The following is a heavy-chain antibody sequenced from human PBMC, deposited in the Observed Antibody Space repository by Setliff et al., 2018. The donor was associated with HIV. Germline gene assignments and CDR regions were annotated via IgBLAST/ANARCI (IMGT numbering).Heavy chain of an antibody. Sequence: PGGSLRLSCAASELTFSNYAMTWVRQAPGKGLEWVSSLSGSGGSTYYADSVKGRFTISRDNGKKSLYLQMDSLRDEDTAVYYCAREKFENGDYEFVSTFDSWGQGTLVTVSS. CDR3: AREKFENGDYEFVSTFDS. CDR2: LSGSGGST. J-gene: IGHJ4*02. V-gene: IGHV3-23*01. CDR1: ELTFSNYA. D-gene: IGHD4-17*01.